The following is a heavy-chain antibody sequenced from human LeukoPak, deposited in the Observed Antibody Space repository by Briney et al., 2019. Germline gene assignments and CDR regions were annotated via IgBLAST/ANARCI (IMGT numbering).Heavy chain of an antibody. Sequence: PSETLSLTCTVSGGSISSYYWSWIRQPPGKGLEWIGYIYYSGSTNYNPSLKSRVTISVDTSKNQFSLKLSSVTAADTAVYYCARFLSGSDFWSGPHSDWFDPWGQGTLVTVSS. CDR3: ARFLSGSDFWSGPHSDWFDP. J-gene: IGHJ5*02. V-gene: IGHV4-59*01. D-gene: IGHD3-3*01. CDR2: IYYSGST. CDR1: GGSISSYY.